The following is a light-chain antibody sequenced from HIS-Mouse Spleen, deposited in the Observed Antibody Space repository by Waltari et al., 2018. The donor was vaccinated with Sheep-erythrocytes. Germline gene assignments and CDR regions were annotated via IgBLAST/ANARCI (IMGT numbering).Light chain of an antibody. J-gene: IGLJ2*01. CDR3: QAWDSSTAV. V-gene: IGLV3-1*01. Sequence: SYELTQPPSVSVSPGQTASITCSGDKLGDKYACWYQQKPGQSPVLVIYQDITRPSGIPERCSGSNSGNTATLTISGTQAMDEADYYCQAWDSSTAVFGGGTKLTVL. CDR2: QDI. CDR1: KLGDKY.